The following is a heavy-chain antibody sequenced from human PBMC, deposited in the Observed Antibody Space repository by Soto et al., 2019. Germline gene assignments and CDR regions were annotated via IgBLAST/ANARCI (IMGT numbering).Heavy chain of an antibody. CDR3: TTDKEGGYYDILTGYYTDWYFDL. CDR1: GGSVSSNSYY. CDR2: IYYSGST. V-gene: IGHV4-31*03. Sequence: SETLSLTCTVSGGSVSSNSYYWRWIRQSPGKGLEWIGYIYYSGSTYYKPSLKSRVTISKNTLYLQMNSLKTEDTAVYYCTTDKEGGYYDILTGYYTDWYFDLWGRGTLVTVSS. D-gene: IGHD3-9*01. J-gene: IGHJ2*01.